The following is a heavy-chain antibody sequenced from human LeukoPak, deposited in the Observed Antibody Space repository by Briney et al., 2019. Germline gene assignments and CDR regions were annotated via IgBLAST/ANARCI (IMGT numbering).Heavy chain of an antibody. V-gene: IGHV3-23*01. CDR1: GFTFSTNA. CDR2: ISRSGGST. Sequence: GGSLRLSCAASGFTFSTNAMSWVRQAPGKGLEWVSGISRSGGSTYYADSVKGRFTISRDNSKNTLYLQMNSLRGEDTSVYYCAKTGSTVTALNWFDPWGQGTLVTVSS. J-gene: IGHJ5*02. D-gene: IGHD4-17*01. CDR3: AKTGSTVTALNWFDP.